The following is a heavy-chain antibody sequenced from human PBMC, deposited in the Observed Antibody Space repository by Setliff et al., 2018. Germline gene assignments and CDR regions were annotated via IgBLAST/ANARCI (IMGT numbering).Heavy chain of an antibody. J-gene: IGHJ6*03. D-gene: IGHD3-10*01. CDR3: ARDITLTTIREGGMDV. CDR1: GFTFSEYY. CDR2: ISTSGNTV. Sequence: GGSLRLSCAASGFTFSEYYMNWIRQAPGKGLEWVSYISTSGNTVDYAASVKGRFSISRDNAKNVLYLEMNSLRAEDTAVYYCARDITLTTIREGGMDVWGKGTTVTSP. V-gene: IGHV3-11*04.